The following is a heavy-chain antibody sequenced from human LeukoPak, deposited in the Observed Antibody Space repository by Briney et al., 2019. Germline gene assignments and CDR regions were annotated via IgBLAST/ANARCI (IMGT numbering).Heavy chain of an antibody. J-gene: IGHJ5*02. CDR1: GGSISSGDYY. CDR3: ASSERGGSHQS. D-gene: IGHD2-15*01. Sequence: SQTLSLTCTVSGGSISSGDYYWSWIRQPPGKGLEWIGYIYYSGSTYYNPSLKSRVTISLDTSKNQFSLKLSSVTAANTALYYCASSERGGSHQSWGQGTLVTVSS. V-gene: IGHV4-30-4*01. CDR2: IYYSGST.